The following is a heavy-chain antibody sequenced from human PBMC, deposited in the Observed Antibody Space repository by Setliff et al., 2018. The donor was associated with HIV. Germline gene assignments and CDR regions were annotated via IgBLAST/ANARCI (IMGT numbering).Heavy chain of an antibody. Sequence: SETLSLTCAVSGGSISSYHWSWIRQPPGKGLEWIGYIYFSGSTNYNPSLKSRVTISVYPSKIQFSLKLRSVTAADTAVYYCARGGKWLAFDYWGQGTLVTVSS. V-gene: IGHV4-59*13. J-gene: IGHJ4*02. D-gene: IGHD6-19*01. CDR3: ARGGKWLAFDY. CDR1: GGSISSYH. CDR2: IYFSGST.